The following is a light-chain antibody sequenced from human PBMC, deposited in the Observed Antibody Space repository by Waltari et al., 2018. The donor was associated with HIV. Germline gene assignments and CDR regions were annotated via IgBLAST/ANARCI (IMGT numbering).Light chain of an antibody. CDR2: GAS. CDR1: QSVSSNY. CDR3: QQYGSSPPLT. J-gene: IGKJ4*01. V-gene: IGKV3-20*01. Sequence: EIVLTQSPGTLSLSPGERATLSCRASQSVSSNYLAWYQQKPGQAPRLLIFGASSRATGIPDRFRGSWSGTDFTLTISRLEPEDFAVYYCQQYGSSPPLTFGGGTKVEIK.